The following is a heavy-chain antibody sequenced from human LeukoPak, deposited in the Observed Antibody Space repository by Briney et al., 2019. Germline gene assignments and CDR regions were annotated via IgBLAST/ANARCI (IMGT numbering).Heavy chain of an antibody. D-gene: IGHD2-21*01. CDR1: GASISRGSW. Sequence: SETLSLTCDVSGASISRGSWWCWVRQPPGQGLEWIGEIFHSGDTNYNLSLKSRITMSVDTSKNQFSLKLSSVTAADTAVYYCVREGSISGDAFDIWGRGTLVAVSS. CDR2: IFHSGDT. V-gene: IGHV4-4*02. J-gene: IGHJ3*02. CDR3: VREGSISGDAFDI.